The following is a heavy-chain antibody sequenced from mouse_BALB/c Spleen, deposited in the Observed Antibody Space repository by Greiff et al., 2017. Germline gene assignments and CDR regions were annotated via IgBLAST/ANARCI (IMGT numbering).Heavy chain of an antibody. V-gene: IGHV1-9*01. CDR2: ILPGSGST. D-gene: IGHD2-1*01. Sequence: VQLQQSGAELMKPGASVKISCKATGYTFSSYWIEWVKQRPGHGLEWIGEILPGSGSTNYNEKFKGKATFTAVTSSNTAYMQLSSLTSEDSAVYYCARYGAYGNYVYLFAYWGQGTLVTVSA. CDR1: GYTFSSYW. J-gene: IGHJ3*01. CDR3: ARYGAYGNYVYLFAY.